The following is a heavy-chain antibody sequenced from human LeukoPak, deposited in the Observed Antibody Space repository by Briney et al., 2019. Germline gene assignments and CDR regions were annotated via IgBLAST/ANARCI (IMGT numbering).Heavy chain of an antibody. CDR1: GFTVSTNY. CDR2: ISSSSSYI. CDR3: AREGPITMVREFDY. J-gene: IGHJ4*02. D-gene: IGHD3-10*01. V-gene: IGHV3-21*01. Sequence: PGGSLRLSCAASGFTVSTNYMNWVRQAPGKGLEWVSSISSSSSYIYYADSVKGRFTISRDNAKNSLYLHMNSLRAEDTAVYYCAREGPITMVREFDYWGQGTLVTVSS.